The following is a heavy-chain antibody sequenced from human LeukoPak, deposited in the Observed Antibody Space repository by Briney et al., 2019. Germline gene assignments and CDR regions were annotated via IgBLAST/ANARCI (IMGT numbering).Heavy chain of an antibody. CDR3: ARRNSSSWYVGFFDP. J-gene: IGHJ5*02. CDR2: IYYSGST. Sequence: SETLSLTCTVSGASIRNYYWSWIRQSPGKGLEWIGYIYYSGSTNYNPSLESRVAMSVDTSKNQFSLRLSSVTAADTAIYYCARRNSSSWYVGFFDPWGQGTLVTVSS. CDR1: GASIRNYY. D-gene: IGHD6-13*01. V-gene: IGHV4-59*08.